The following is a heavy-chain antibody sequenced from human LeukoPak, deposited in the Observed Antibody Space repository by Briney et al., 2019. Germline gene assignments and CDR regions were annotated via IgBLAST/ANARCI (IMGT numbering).Heavy chain of an antibody. V-gene: IGHV3-48*01. CDR3: ARAGVATRNYFDY. D-gene: IGHD5-12*01. CDR2: ISSSSSTI. Sequence: QPGGSLRLSCAASGFTFSSYSMNWVRQAPGKGLEWVSYISSSSSTIYYADSVKGRFTISRDNAKNSLYLQMNSLRAEDTAVYYCARAGVATRNYFDYWGQGTLVTVSS. CDR1: GFTFSSYS. J-gene: IGHJ4*02.